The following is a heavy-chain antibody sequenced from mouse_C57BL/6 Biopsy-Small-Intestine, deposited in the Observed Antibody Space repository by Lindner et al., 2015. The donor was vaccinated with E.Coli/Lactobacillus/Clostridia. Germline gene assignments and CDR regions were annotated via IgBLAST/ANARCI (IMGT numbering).Heavy chain of an antibody. Sequence: SVKVSCKVSGDRFSSYAISWVRQAPGQGLEWMAEIIPIFGKPDYAQKFQGRLTITADESTRTAYMELTSLTFEDTAVYFCARGLSNPVAGNYWGQGTLVTVSS. CDR1: GDRFSSYA. V-gene: IGHV1-81*01. CDR2: IIPIFGKP. D-gene: IGHD3-3*01. CDR3: ARGLSNPVAGNY. J-gene: IGHJ4*01.